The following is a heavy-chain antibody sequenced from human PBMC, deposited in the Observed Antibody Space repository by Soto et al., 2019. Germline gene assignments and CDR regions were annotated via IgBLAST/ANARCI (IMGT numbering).Heavy chain of an antibody. Sequence: QVQLVESGGGVVQPGRSLRLSCAASGFTFSSYGMHWVRQAPGKGLEWVAVISYDGSNKYYADSVKGRFTISRDNSKNTLYLQMISLRAEDTAVYYGAKQGIPQLVLGEVRDYWGQGTLVTVSS. D-gene: IGHD6-6*01. CDR2: ISYDGSNK. CDR3: AKQGIPQLVLGEVRDY. CDR1: GFTFSSYG. V-gene: IGHV3-30*18. J-gene: IGHJ4*02.